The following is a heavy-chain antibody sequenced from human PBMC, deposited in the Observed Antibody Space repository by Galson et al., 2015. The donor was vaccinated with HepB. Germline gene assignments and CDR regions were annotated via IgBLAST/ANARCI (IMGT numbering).Heavy chain of an antibody. Sequence: SLRLSCAASGFTVSSNYMSWVRQAPGKGLEWVAVLYTDETPYYADSVKGRFTISRSDSNNTVFLQMNSLGADDTAVYYCARTLTSGVFDYWGQGTLVTVSS. CDR2: LYTDETP. CDR1: GFTVSSNY. D-gene: IGHD4-11*01. V-gene: IGHV3-66*01. J-gene: IGHJ4*02. CDR3: ARTLTSGVFDY.